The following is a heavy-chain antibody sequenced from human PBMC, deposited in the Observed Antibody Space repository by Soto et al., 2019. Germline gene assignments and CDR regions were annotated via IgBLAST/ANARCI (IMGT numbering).Heavy chain of an antibody. V-gene: IGHV4-59*06. CDR1: GGNSISHY. D-gene: IGHD3-10*01. J-gene: IGHJ4*02. Sequence: SLTIPLTGTVAGGNSISHYWSLIRQPPGKGLEWIGYIYYSGSTYYNPSLKSRVTISVDTSKNQFSLKLSSVTAADTAVYYCARGVTLVRGVIHTPYFDCWGQGALVTVS. CDR2: IYYSGST. CDR3: ARGVTLVRGVIHTPYFDC.